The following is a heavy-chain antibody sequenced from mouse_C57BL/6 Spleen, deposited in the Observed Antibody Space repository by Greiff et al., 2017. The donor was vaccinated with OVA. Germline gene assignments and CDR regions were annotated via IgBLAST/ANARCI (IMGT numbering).Heavy chain of an antibody. J-gene: IGHJ1*03. V-gene: IGHV1-78*01. CDR2: IYPRDGST. D-gene: IGHD2-5*01. Sequence: VQLQESDAELVKPGASVKISCKVSGYTFTDHTIHWMKQRPEQGLEWIGYIYPRDGSTKYNEKFKGKATLTADKSSSTAYMQLNSLTSEDSAVYFCARLYYSNYWYFDVWGTGTTVTVSS. CDR1: GYTFTDHT. CDR3: ARLYYSNYWYFDV.